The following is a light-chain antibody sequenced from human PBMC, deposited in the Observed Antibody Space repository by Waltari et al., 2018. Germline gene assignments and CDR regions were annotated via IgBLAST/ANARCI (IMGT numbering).Light chain of an antibody. CDR1: QGVSRTS. V-gene: IGKV3-20*01. CDR3: QQYGASLIT. J-gene: IGKJ5*01. CDR2: GAP. Sequence: DIVFTQPPGILSFSPGDRATLPCRTRQGVSRTSLAWFQHKPGQAPRLVICGAPSRATGIPDRFIGSGSGTDFTLTINRLEPEDFAVYYCQQYGASLITFGQGTRLEIK.